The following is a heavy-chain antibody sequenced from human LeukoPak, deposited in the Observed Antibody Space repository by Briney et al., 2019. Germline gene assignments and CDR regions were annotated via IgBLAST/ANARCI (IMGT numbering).Heavy chain of an antibody. J-gene: IGHJ5*02. V-gene: IGHV1-46*01. CDR3: ARSLSSGYYSLDP. D-gene: IGHD3-22*01. Sequence: ASVKVSCKASGYAFTRHYMHWVRQAPGQGLEWMGLINPSGSSTIYAQKFQGRVTMTRNTSISTAYMELSSLRSEDTAVYYCARSLSSGYYSLDPWGQGTLVTVSS. CDR1: GYAFTRHY. CDR2: INPSGSST.